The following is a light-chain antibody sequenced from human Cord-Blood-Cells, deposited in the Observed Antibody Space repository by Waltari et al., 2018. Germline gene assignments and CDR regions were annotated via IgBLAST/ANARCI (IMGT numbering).Light chain of an antibody. J-gene: IGLJ2*01. V-gene: IGLV1-47*01. CDR2: RNN. CDR3: AAWDDSLSVVV. Sequence: QSVLTQPPSASGTPGQRVTISCSGSSSNIGSNYVYWYQQLPGTAPKLLSYRNNQRPSGVPDRFSGSKSGTSAALAISGLRSEDEADYYCAAWDDSLSVVVFGGGTKLTGL. CDR1: SSNIGSNY.